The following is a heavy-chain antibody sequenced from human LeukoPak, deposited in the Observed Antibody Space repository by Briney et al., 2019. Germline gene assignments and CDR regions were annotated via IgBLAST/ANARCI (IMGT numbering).Heavy chain of an antibody. CDR1: GGSISSYY. D-gene: IGHD3-3*01. CDR3: ARRGILEWLSFFDY. CDR2: IYYSGST. V-gene: IGHV4-39*01. Sequence: SETLSLTCTVSGGSISSYYWGWIRQPPGKGLEWIGSIYYSGSTYYNPSLKSRVTISVDTSKNQFSLKLSSVTAADTAVYYCARRGILEWLSFFDYWGQGTLVTVSS. J-gene: IGHJ4*02.